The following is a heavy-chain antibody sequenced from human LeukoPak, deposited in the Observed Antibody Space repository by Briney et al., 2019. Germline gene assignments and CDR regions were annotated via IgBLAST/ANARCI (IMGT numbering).Heavy chain of an antibody. CDR3: TRVRLRSYYYYGMDV. CDR2: IRSKAYGGTT. Sequence: GGSLRLSCVPSGFSFSNYAMSWFRQAPGKGLEWVGFIRSKAYGGTTEYAASVKGRFTISRDDSKSIAYLQMNSLKTEDTAVYYCTRVRLRSYYYYGMDVWGQGTTVTVSS. J-gene: IGHJ6*02. V-gene: IGHV3-49*03. D-gene: IGHD4-17*01. CDR1: GFSFSNYA.